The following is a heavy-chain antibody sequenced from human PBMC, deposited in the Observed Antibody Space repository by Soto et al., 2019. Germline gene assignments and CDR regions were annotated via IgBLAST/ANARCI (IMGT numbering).Heavy chain of an antibody. CDR3: ARGRYCLTGRCFPNWFDS. D-gene: IGHD2-15*01. CDR2: IYKSATT. J-gene: IGHJ5*01. V-gene: IGHV4-30-4*01. Sequence: QVQLLESGPGLVKPSQTLSLTCSVSGDSISTVDYFWAWIRQPPGQALECIGYIYKSATTYYNPSFESRVAISLDTSKSQFSLNVTSVTAADTAVYFCARGRYCLTGRCFPNWFDSWGQGTLVTVSS. CDR1: GDSISTVDYF.